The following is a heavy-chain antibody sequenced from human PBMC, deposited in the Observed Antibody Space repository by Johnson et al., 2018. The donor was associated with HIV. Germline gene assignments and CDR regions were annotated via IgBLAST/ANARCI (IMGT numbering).Heavy chain of an antibody. CDR2: IKQDGREK. CDR1: GFTFTRYW. Sequence: GLIQPGRSLRLSCAASGFTFTRYWMSWVRQAPGKGLEWVANIKQDGREKYYVDSVKGRFTISRDNAKNSLYLQMNSLRAEDTAVYFCARVVPYAFDIWGQGTMVTVSS. V-gene: IGHV3-7*01. D-gene: IGHD6-6*01. J-gene: IGHJ3*02. CDR3: ARVVPYAFDI.